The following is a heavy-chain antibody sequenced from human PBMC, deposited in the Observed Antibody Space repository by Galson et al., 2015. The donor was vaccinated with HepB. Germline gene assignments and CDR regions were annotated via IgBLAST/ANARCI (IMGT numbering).Heavy chain of an antibody. D-gene: IGHD2-15*01. V-gene: IGHV3-23*01. Sequence: SLRLSCAASGFTFSSYAMSWVRQAPGKGLEWVSAISGSGGSTYYADSVKGRFTISRDNSKNTLYLQMNSLRAEDTAVYYCAKNHRWACVSGGSCYWDQVFDYWGQGTLVTVSS. CDR3: AKNHRWACVSGGSCYWDQVFDY. CDR2: ISGSGGST. CDR1: GFTFSSYA. J-gene: IGHJ4*02.